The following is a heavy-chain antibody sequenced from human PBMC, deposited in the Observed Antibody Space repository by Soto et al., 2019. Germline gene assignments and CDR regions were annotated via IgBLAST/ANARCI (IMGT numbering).Heavy chain of an antibody. CDR2: ISYDGSNK. J-gene: IGHJ4*02. CDR1: GFTFSSYA. D-gene: IGHD2-21*02. V-gene: IGHV3-30-3*01. CDR3: ARDSECTGGGDCYSRFDY. Sequence: TGGSLRLSCAASGFTFSSYAMHWVRQAPGKGLEWVAVISYDGSNKYYADSVKGRFTISRDNSKNTLYLQMNSLRAEDTAVYYCARDSECTGGGDCYSRFDYWGQGTLVTVSS.